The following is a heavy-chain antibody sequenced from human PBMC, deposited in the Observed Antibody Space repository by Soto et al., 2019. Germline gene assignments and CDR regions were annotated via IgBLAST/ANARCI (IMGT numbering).Heavy chain of an antibody. D-gene: IGHD1-1*01. V-gene: IGHV4-31*03. CDR2: IYYVGST. J-gene: IGHJ5*02. CDR1: GDSIRNGLYY. CDR3: AKNETTRPGFNP. Sequence: QVQLQESDPGLVKPSQTLSLICTVSGDSIRNGLYYWSWIRQHPGKGLAWIGNIYYVGSTSYNPSLKSRINISIDRSKNQFSLTLNSVTAADTAVYYCAKNETTRPGFNPWGQGTLVIVSS.